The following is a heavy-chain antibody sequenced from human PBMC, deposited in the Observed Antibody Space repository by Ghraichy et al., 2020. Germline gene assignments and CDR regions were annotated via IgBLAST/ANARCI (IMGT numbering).Heavy chain of an antibody. CDR2: ILHDGRNP. Sequence: GESLNISCATSGFTFSNYDMHWVRQAPGKGLEWVAVILHDGRNPYYGDSVRGRFTISRDKSKSTVSLQMNSLSFEDTALYYCARAAWGMPTNWYFDLWGRGTLVTVSS. CDR1: GFTFSNYD. V-gene: IGHV3-30*03. D-gene: IGHD3-16*01. CDR3: ARAAWGMPTNWYFDL. J-gene: IGHJ2*01.